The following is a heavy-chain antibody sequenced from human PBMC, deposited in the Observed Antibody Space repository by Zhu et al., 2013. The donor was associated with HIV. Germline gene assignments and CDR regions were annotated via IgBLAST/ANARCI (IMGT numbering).Heavy chain of an antibody. D-gene: IGHD4-17*01. CDR3: ARDPSTRYYTDV. CDR1: GYTFTGHY. CDR2: INPKNGGT. Sequence: QVLLVQSGAEVKKPGASVKVSCKASGYTFTGHYMHWVRQAPGQGLEWMGWINPKNGGTKLAQTFRDRIFVTRDTSINTIYMELRSLTSDDTAVYYCARDPSTRYYTDVWGKGTTVIVSS. V-gene: IGHV1-2*02. J-gene: IGHJ6*03.